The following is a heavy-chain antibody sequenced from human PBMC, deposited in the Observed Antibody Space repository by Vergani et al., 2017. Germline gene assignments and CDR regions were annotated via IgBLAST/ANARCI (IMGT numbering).Heavy chain of an antibody. Sequence: EVQLVESGGGLVKPGGSLRLSCAASGFTFSSYSMNWVRRAPGKGLEWVSSISRSSNYIYYADSVKGRFTISRDNAKNSLYLQVNSLRVEDTAVYYCARDLQQPYWYMDVWGKGTTVTVSS. CDR1: GFTFSSYS. CDR2: ISRSSNYI. V-gene: IGHV3-21*01. CDR3: ARDLQQPYWYMDV. J-gene: IGHJ6*03. D-gene: IGHD6-13*01.